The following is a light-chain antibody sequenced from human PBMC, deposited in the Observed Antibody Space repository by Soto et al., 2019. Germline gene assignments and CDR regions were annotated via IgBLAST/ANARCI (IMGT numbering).Light chain of an antibody. J-gene: IGKJ3*01. V-gene: IGKV1-39*01. Sequence: DIQMTQSPSSLSASVGDRVTITCRASQSITTYLNWYQQKPGKAPKLLIYAASSLQSGVPSRFSGSGSGTDFTLTNGSLQPEDCATYYCQESYSHSRTFGPGTKVDI. CDR1: QSITTY. CDR3: QESYSHSRT. CDR2: AAS.